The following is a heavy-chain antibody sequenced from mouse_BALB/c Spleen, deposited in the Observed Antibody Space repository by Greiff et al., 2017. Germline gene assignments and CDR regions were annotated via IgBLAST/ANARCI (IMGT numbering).Heavy chain of an antibody. CDR2: IYPGDGDT. D-gene: IGHD2-14*01. V-gene: IGHV1-82*01. Sequence: VQLQQSGPELVKPGASVKISCKASGYAFSSSWMNWVKQRPGQGLEWIGRIYPGDGDTNYNGKFKGKATLTADKSSSTAYMQLSSLTSVDSAVYFCARYYMYDGDYYAMDYWGQGTSVTVSS. CDR1: GYAFSSSW. J-gene: IGHJ4*01. CDR3: ARYYMYDGDYYAMDY.